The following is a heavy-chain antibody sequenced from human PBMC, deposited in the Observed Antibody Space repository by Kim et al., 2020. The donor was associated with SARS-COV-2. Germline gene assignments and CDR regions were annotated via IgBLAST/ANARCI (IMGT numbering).Heavy chain of an antibody. CDR1: GGSISSADYY. Sequence: SETLSLTCTVSGGSISSADYYWIWIRQPPGKGLEWIGYIYYSGSTYYNPSLKSRVTISVDTSKNQFSLKLRSVTAGDTAVYYWARDLLGSASWQLRGGFEYGGQGTRVPGSS. V-gene: IGHV4-30-4*01. CDR2: IYYSGST. J-gene: IGHJ4*02. D-gene: IGHD2-2*01. CDR3: ARDLLGSASWQLRGGFEY.